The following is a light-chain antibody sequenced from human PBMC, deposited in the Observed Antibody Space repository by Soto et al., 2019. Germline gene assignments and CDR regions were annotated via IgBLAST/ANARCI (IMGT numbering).Light chain of an antibody. CDR2: EVY. CDR3: SSYVGTNSYV. Sequence: QSVLTQPPSASGSPGQSVTISCTGTSSDVGGYNYVSWYQHHPCKAHKLIIYEVYKRPSGVPDRFSGSKSGNTAALTVSGLQAEDEADYYCSSYVGTNSYVFGTGTKVTVL. V-gene: IGLV2-8*01. J-gene: IGLJ1*01. CDR1: SSDVGGYNY.